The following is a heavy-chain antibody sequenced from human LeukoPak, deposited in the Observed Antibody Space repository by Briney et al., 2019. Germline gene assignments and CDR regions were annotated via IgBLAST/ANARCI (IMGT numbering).Heavy chain of an antibody. V-gene: IGHV5-51*01. CDR3: ARLPYYYYYYMDV. CDR1: GYSFTSYW. Sequence: GESLKISCKGSGYSFTSYWIGWVRQMPGKGLEWMGIIYPGDSDSRYSPSFQGQVTISADRSISTAYLQWSSLKASDTAMYYCARLPYYYYYYMDVWGKGTTVTVSS. J-gene: IGHJ6*03. CDR2: IYPGDSDS.